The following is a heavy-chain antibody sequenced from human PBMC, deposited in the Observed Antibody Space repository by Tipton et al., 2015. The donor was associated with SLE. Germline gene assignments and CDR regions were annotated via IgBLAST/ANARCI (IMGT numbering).Heavy chain of an antibody. D-gene: IGHD2-2*01. V-gene: IGHV4-39*01. J-gene: IGHJ6*03. Sequence: TLSLTCTVSGGSISSSSHYWGWIRQPPGKGLEWIGCFYYSGSTYYNPSLKSRVTISVDTSKNQFSLNLSSVTAADTAMYYCARLQYQLLYYYMDVWGKGTTVTVSS. CDR3: ARLQYQLLYYYMDV. CDR2: FYYSGST. CDR1: GGSISSSSHY.